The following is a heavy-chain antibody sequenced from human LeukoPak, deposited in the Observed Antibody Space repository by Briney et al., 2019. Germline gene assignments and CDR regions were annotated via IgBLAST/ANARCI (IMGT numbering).Heavy chain of an antibody. V-gene: IGHV3-30*04. CDR2: ISYDGSNK. Sequence: GGSLRLSCAASGFTFSSYAMHWVRQAPGKGLEWVAVISYDGSNKYYADSVKGRFTISRDNSKNTLYLQMNSLRAEDTAVYYCARQGYSSGWYLDYWGQGTLVTVSS. D-gene: IGHD6-19*01. J-gene: IGHJ4*02. CDR1: GFTFSSYA. CDR3: ARQGYSSGWYLDY.